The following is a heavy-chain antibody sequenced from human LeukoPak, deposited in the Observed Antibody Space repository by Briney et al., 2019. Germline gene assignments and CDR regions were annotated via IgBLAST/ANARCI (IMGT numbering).Heavy chain of an antibody. CDR1: GFTLSSYA. CDR2: VDGGGGGT. CDR3: AREGGSYFDY. V-gene: IGHV3-23*01. J-gene: IGHJ4*02. Sequence: PGGSLRLSCAASGFTLSSYAMTWVRQAPGRGLEWVSSVDGGGGGTYYADSVKGRFTISRDNSKNTLYLQMNSLRAEDTAVYYCAREGGSYFDYWGQGTLVTVSS. D-gene: IGHD3-16*01.